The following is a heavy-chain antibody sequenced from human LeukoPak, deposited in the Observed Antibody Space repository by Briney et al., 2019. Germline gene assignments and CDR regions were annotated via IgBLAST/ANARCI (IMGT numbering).Heavy chain of an antibody. CDR2: IYYSGTT. CDR1: GGSITNFY. V-gene: IGHV4-59*01. D-gene: IGHD3-16*01. Sequence: SETLSLTCTVSGGSITNFYGGWIRQSPGKGLELIGYIYYSGTTNYSPSLKSRVSISVDTSKKQFSLKLSSVTAADTAVYYCAREGGPYRPLDYSGQGTLVTVS. CDR3: AREGGPYRPLDY. J-gene: IGHJ4*02.